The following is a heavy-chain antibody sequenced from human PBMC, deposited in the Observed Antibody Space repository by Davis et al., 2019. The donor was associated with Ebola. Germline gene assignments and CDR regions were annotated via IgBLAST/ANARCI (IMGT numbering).Heavy chain of an antibody. Sequence: ASVKVSCQASGYSFPNYGISWVRQAPGQGLEWMGWISAYNGNTMSSQKLQGRVTINMDTSANTAYMELSSLRSEDTALYYCARLSSTWSSLYGMDVWGQGTTITVSS. V-gene: IGHV1-18*01. CDR2: ISAYNGNT. CDR1: GYSFPNYG. D-gene: IGHD6-13*01. J-gene: IGHJ6*02. CDR3: ARLSSTWSSLYGMDV.